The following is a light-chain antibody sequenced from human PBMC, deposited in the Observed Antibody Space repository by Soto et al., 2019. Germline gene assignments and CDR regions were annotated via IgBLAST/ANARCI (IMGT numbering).Light chain of an antibody. J-gene: IGLJ1*01. CDR1: SSDVGAYNY. Sequence: QSALTQPASVSGSPGQSITISCTGNSSDVGAYNYVSWYQQYPGKAPKVIIFEVRKRPSGVSNRFSGSKSGDTASLTISGRQAEDEADYYCSSYRSSTTFVFGTGTKVTVL. V-gene: IGLV2-14*01. CDR2: EVR. CDR3: SSYRSSTTFV.